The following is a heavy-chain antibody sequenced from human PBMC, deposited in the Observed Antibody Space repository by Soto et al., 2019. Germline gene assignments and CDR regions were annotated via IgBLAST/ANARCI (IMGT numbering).Heavy chain of an antibody. V-gene: IGHV1-18*04. Sequence: ASVKVSCKASGYTFASYTLHWVRQAPGQRFEWLGWISAGNGNTNYAQKLQGRVTMTTDTSTSTAYMELRSLRSDDTAVYYCARDLAIFGVVISPSFVDVWGQGTTVTVSS. J-gene: IGHJ6*02. CDR3: ARDLAIFGVVISPSFVDV. CDR1: GYTFASYT. CDR2: ISAGNGNT. D-gene: IGHD3-3*01.